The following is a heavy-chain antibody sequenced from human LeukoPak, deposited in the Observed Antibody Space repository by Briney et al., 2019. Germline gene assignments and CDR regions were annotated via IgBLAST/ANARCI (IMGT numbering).Heavy chain of an antibody. CDR2: IGQDGSET. CDR1: GFVLSNYW. D-gene: IGHD1-14*01. J-gene: IGHJ4*02. V-gene: IGHV3-7*01. Sequence: GGSLRLSCEASGFVLSNYWMSWVRQAPGKGLEWVANIGQDGSETNYLDSVKGRFTISRDNAKNSLYLQMNGLRAEDTAVHYCARGVEPLAANTLAYWGQGTLVTVSS. CDR3: ARGVEPLAANTLAY.